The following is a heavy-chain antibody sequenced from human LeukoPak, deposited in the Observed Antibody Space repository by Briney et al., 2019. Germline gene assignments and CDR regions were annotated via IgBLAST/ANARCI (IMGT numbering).Heavy chain of an antibody. D-gene: IGHD2-2*02. J-gene: IGHJ3*02. CDR2: IIPIFDTA. Sequence: ASVKVSCKASGGTFSSYAISWVRQAPGHGLEWMGGIIPIFDTADYAQNFQGRVTITADESTSTAYMELSRLRSEDTAVYYCRYCSSASCYNDAFDIWGQGTMVTVSS. CDR3: RYCSSASCYNDAFDI. V-gene: IGHV1-69*13. CDR1: GGTFSSYA.